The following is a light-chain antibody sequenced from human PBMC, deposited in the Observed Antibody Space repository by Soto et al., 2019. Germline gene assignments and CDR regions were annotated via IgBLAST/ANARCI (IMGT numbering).Light chain of an antibody. Sequence: QSALTQPASVSGSPGQSITISCTGTSSDVGSYNLVSWYQQHPGKAPKLMIYEGSKRPSGVSNRFSGSKSGNTASLTISGLQAEDVADYYYCSYAGSSTWVFGGGTKLTVL. J-gene: IGLJ3*02. CDR2: EGS. V-gene: IGLV2-23*01. CDR1: SSDVGSYNL. CDR3: CSYAGSSTWV.